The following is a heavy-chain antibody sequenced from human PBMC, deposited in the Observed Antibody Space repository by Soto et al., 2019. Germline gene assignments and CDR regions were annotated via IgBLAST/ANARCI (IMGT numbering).Heavy chain of an antibody. CDR3: ARFPQTAIVGAAYFDY. V-gene: IGHV1-69*02. J-gene: IGHJ4*02. Sequence: QVQLVQSGAGVKKPGSSVKVSCKASGGTFSSYIISWVRQAPGQGLEWMGRIIPVLGIANYAQKFQGRVTITADKSTSTAYMELSSLRAEDTAVYYCARFPQTAIVGAAYFDYWAREPWSPSPQ. CDR1: GGTFSSYI. CDR2: IIPVLGIA. D-gene: IGHD1-26*01.